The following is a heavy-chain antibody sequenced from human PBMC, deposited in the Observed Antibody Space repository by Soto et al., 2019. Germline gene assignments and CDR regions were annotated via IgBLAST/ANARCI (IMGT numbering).Heavy chain of an antibody. CDR3: AREIWEWELLIRYFDY. J-gene: IGHJ4*02. CDR1: GGSISSGDYY. CDR2: IYYSGST. D-gene: IGHD1-26*01. Sequence: PSETLSLTCTVSGGSISSGDYYWSWIRQPPGKGLEWIGYIYYSGSTYYNPSLKSRVTISVDTSKNQFSLKLSSVTAADTAVYYCAREIWEWELLIRYFDYWGQGTLVTVSS. V-gene: IGHV4-30-4*01.